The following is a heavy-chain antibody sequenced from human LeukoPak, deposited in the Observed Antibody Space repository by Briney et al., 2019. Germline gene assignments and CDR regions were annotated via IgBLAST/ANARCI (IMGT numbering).Heavy chain of an antibody. Sequence: GESLKISCKGSGYSFTSYWIGWVRQMAGKGLEWMGIIVPGGSDTRYRPSFQGRVTLSADKSISTAYLQWSSLTASDPAMYYCASPLGSGSYYLPFHYWGQGTLVTVSS. J-gene: IGHJ4*02. D-gene: IGHD3-10*01. CDR2: IVPGGSDT. CDR3: ASPLGSGSYYLPFHY. V-gene: IGHV5-51*01. CDR1: GYSFTSYW.